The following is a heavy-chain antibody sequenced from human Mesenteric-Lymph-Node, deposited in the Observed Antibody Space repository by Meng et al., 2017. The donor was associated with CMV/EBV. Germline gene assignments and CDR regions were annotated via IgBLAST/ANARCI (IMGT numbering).Heavy chain of an antibody. CDR1: GGSLRSSSYY. Sequence: SGGSLRSSSYYWGWIRQPPGKGLELIGSIYYSGSTYYNPSLKSRVTISVDTSKNQFSLKLSSVTAADTAVYYCARRESSGWYPLLDSWGQGTLVTVSS. J-gene: IGHJ4*02. CDR2: IYYSGST. CDR3: ARRESSGWYPLLDS. V-gene: IGHV4-39*01. D-gene: IGHD6-19*01.